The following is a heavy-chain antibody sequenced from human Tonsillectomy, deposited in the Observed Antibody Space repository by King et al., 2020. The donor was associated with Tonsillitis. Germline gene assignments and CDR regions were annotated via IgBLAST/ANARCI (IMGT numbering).Heavy chain of an antibody. CDR3: TSLSDV. J-gene: IGHJ6*02. CDR1: WFTFSGSA. D-gene: IGHD2/OR15-2a*01. CDR2: IRSKANSYAT. Sequence: VQLVESGGGLVQPGGSLKLSCAASWFTFSGSAMHWVRQASGEGLEWVGRIRSKANSYATAYAASVKGRFTISRDDSKNTAYLQMNSLKTEDTAVYYCTSLSDVWGQGTTVTVSS. V-gene: IGHV3-73*02.